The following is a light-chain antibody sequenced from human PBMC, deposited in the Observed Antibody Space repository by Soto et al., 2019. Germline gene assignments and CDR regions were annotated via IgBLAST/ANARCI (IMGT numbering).Light chain of an antibody. CDR2: RNN. CDR1: SSNIGSNT. J-gene: IGLJ1*01. V-gene: IGLV1-44*01. Sequence: QSVLTQPPSASGTPGQRVTISCSGSSSNIGSNTVNWYKQLPGTAPKLLTYRNNERPSGVPGRFSGSKSGTSASLAISGLQSEDEADYYCAGWDDSLNGYVFGTGTEVTVL. CDR3: AGWDDSLNGYV.